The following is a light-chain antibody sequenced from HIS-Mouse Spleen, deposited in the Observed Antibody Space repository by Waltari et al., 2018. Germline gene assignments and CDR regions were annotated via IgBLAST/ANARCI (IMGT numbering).Light chain of an antibody. J-gene: IGLJ2*01. CDR1: SSDVGSYNR. V-gene: IGLV2-18*01. CDR3: SLYTSSSTLV. Sequence: QSALTQPPSVSGSPGQSVTISCTGTSSDVGSYNRVSWYQQPPGTAPKPRIYEVSNRPSGVPDRFSGSKSGNTASLTISGLQAEDEADYYCSLYTSSSTLVFGGGTKLTVL. CDR2: EVS.